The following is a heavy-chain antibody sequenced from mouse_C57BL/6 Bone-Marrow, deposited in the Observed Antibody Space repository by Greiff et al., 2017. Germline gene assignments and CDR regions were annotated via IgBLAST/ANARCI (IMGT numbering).Heavy chain of an antibody. J-gene: IGHJ1*03. V-gene: IGHV1-64*01. Sequence: QVQLQQPGAELVKPGASVKLSCKASGYTFTSYWMHWVKQRPGQGLEWIGMIYPNSGSTNYNEKFKSKATLTVDKSSSTAYMQLSSLTSEDSAVYYCARVVLVRNWYFDVWGTGTTVTVSS. CDR3: ARVVLVRNWYFDV. D-gene: IGHD2-10*02. CDR1: GYTFTSYW. CDR2: IYPNSGST.